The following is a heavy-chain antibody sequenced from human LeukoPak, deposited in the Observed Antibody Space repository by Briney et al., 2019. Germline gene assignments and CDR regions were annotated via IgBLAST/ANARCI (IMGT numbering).Heavy chain of an antibody. J-gene: IGHJ4*02. V-gene: IGHV3-48*02. CDR3: ARDLWWEGYCSSVSCSNFDY. D-gene: IGHD2-2*01. CDR2: ITASGTAM. Sequence: QSGGSLRLSCAASGFTFNSYSMNWVRQAPGKGLEWVSHITASGTAMFYADSVKGRFTISRDNAKNSLYLQMNSLRDEDTAVYYCARDLWWEGYCSSVSCSNFDYWGQGTLVTVSS. CDR1: GFTFNSYS.